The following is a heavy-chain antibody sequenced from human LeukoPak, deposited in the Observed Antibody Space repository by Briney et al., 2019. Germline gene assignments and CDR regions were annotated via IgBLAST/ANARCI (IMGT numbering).Heavy chain of an antibody. CDR2: IYSDNT. CDR3: AREGRYFDWLLFYDY. CDR1: GFTVSSNS. V-gene: IGHV3-53*01. J-gene: IGHJ4*02. Sequence: GGSLRLSCTVSGFTVSSNSMSWVRQAPGKGLEWVSFIYSDNTHYADSVKGRFTISRDNAKNSLYLQMNSLRAEDTAVYYCAREGRYFDWLLFYDYWGQGTLVTVSS. D-gene: IGHD3-9*01.